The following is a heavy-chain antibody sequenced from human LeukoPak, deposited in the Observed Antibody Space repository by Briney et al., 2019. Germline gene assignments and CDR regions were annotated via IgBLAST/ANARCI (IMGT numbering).Heavy chain of an antibody. J-gene: IGHJ3*02. CDR1: GGTFSSYA. Sequence: SVKISCKAAGGTFSSYAISWVRQAPGQGLEGMGGIIPMFGTANYTQKFQDRVTITADESTSTAYMELSGLRSEDTAVYYCARGRNYENAFDIWGQGTMVTVSS. D-gene: IGHD1-7*01. V-gene: IGHV1-69*01. CDR3: ARGRNYENAFDI. CDR2: IIPMFGTA.